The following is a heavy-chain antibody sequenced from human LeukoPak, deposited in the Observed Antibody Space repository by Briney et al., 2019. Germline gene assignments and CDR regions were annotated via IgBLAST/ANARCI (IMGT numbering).Heavy chain of an antibody. J-gene: IGHJ4*02. CDR2: IYTSGST. Sequence: SETLSLTCTVSGGPISSYYRIWIRQPPGKGLEWIGYIYTSGSTNYNPSLKSRVAISVDTSKNQFSLKLSSVTAADTAVYYCARGQDGYILDYWGQGTLVTVSS. V-gene: IGHV4-4*09. CDR3: ARGQDGYILDY. CDR1: GGPISSYY. D-gene: IGHD5-24*01.